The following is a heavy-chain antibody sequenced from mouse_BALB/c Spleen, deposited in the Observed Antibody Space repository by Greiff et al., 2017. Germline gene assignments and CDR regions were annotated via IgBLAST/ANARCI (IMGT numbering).Heavy chain of an antibody. CDR3: ARRLQYYFDY. V-gene: IGHV5-6-3*01. CDR2: INSNGGST. Sequence: EVKLMESGGGLVQPGGSLKLSCAASGFTFSSYGMSWVRQTPDKRLELVATINSNGGSTYYPDSVKGRFTISRDNAKNTLYLQMSSLKSEDTAMYYCARRLQYYFDYWGQGTTLTVSS. J-gene: IGHJ2*01. CDR1: GFTFSSYG. D-gene: IGHD1-2*01.